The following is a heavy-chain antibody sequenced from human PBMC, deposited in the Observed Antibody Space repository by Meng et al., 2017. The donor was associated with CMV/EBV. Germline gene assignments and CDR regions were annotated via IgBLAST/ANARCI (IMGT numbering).Heavy chain of an antibody. V-gene: IGHV1-69*05. D-gene: IGHD3-22*01. Sequence: SVKVSCKASGGTFSSYAISWVRQAPGQGLEWMGGIIPIFGTANYAQKFQGRVTITTEESTSTAYMELSSLRSEDTAVYYCARGYWDSSGYYQHFDYWGQGTLVTVSS. CDR3: ARGYWDSSGYYQHFDY. J-gene: IGHJ4*02. CDR1: GGTFSSYA. CDR2: IIPIFGTA.